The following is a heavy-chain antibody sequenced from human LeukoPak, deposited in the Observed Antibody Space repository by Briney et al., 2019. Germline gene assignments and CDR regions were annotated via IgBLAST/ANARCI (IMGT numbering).Heavy chain of an antibody. CDR2: IIPIFGTA. J-gene: IGHJ2*01. D-gene: IGHD6-13*01. Sequence: SVKVSCKASGGTFSSYAISWVRQAPGQGLEWMGGIIPIFGTANYAQKFQGRVTITADESTSTAYMELSSLRSEDTAVYYCARVYYSSSYDYWYFDLWGRGTLVTVSS. CDR3: ARVYYSSSYDYWYFDL. CDR1: GGTFSSYA. V-gene: IGHV1-69*13.